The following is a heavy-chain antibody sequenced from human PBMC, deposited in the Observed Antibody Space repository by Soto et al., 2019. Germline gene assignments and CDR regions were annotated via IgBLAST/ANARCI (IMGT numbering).Heavy chain of an antibody. CDR2: IDPTDSYT. CDR1: GYIFTSYW. D-gene: IGHD6-19*01. J-gene: IGHJ6*02. CDR3: ARQGRSGWYAHSGAMDV. V-gene: IGHV5-10-1*01. Sequence: PGESLKISCKGFGYIFTSYWISWLRQMPGKGLEWMGRIDPTDSYTNYSPSGQGHVTISVDKSIGNAYLHLSSLKASDTGIYYCARQGRSGWYAHSGAMDVCGQGTTVTVSS.